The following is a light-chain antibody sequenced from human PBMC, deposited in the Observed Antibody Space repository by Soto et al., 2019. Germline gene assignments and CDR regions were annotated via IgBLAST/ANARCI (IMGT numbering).Light chain of an antibody. J-gene: IGKJ1*01. V-gene: IGKV3-11*01. Sequence: EIVLTQSPASLSLSPGERATLSSRASQSVSTYLAWYQQKAGQAPRLLIYDVSKRATGIPARFSGSGSGTDFTLTIGSLEPEDFAVYYCQQRGNWPWTFGQGTKVEIK. CDR2: DVS. CDR3: QQRGNWPWT. CDR1: QSVSTY.